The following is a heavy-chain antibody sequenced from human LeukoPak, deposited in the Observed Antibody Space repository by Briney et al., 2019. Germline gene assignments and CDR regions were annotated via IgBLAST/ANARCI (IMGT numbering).Heavy chain of an antibody. Sequence: SETLSLTCTVSGGSISSYYWSWIRQPAGKGLEWIGRIYTSGSTNYNPSLKSRVTMSVDTSKNQFSLKLSSVTAADTAVYYCARDPSHTGYSSGWYFDFWGQGTLVTVSS. J-gene: IGHJ4*02. D-gene: IGHD6-19*01. V-gene: IGHV4-4*07. CDR1: GGSISSYY. CDR3: ARDPSHTGYSSGWYFDF. CDR2: IYTSGST.